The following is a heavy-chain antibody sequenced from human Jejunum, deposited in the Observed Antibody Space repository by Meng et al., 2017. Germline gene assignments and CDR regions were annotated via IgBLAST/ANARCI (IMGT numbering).Heavy chain of an antibody. Sequence: QVRLAQCGSELQKPGASLTVSGRASRYTFTSYGMTWVGMGPGQGVAWMGGITTNPGNPTYAQRFTGRFVFPLEPSVSTAYLQISSLKAEDTAMYYCAREASAGYWGQGTLVTVSS. D-gene: IGHD1-26*01. CDR3: AREASAGY. CDR2: ITTNPGNP. V-gene: IGHV7-4-1*02. CDR1: RYTFTSYG. J-gene: IGHJ4*02.